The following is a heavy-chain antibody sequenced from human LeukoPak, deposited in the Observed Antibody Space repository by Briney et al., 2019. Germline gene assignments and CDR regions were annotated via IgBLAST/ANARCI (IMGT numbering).Heavy chain of an antibody. CDR2: ISSSSSYI. V-gene: IGHV3-21*01. J-gene: IGHJ6*02. D-gene: IGHD5-24*01. CDR3: ARAWGDGYNIPRGMDV. Sequence: GGSLRLSCAASGFTFSSYSMIWVRQAPGKGLDWVSSISSSSSYISYADSVRGPFTISRDNAKNSLYLQMNSMRAEDTAVYYCARAWGDGYNIPRGMDVWGQGTTVTVSS. CDR1: GFTFSSYS.